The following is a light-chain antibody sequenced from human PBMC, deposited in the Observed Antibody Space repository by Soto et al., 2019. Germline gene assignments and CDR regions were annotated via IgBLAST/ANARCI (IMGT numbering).Light chain of an antibody. J-gene: IGKJ1*01. CDR3: QQYTNWPRT. CDR2: GAS. V-gene: IGKV3-15*01. CDR1: QSVSGN. Sequence: EIVMTQSPATLSVSPGERATLSCRASQSVSGNLAWYQQKPGQAPRLLIYGASTRATGIPVRFSGSGSGTEFTLTISSLQSEDFAAYYCQQYTNWPRTFGQGTKVEIK.